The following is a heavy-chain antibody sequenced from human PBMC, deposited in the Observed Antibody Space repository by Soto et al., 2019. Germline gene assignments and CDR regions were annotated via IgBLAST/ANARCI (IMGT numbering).Heavy chain of an antibody. CDR2: ISDDGSNK. CDR1: GFDFSSYA. J-gene: IGHJ6*02. V-gene: IGHV3-30-3*01. D-gene: IGHD3-9*01. CDR3: SAGLRYFDWNAMDV. Sequence: QVQLVESGGGVVQPGRSLRLSCAASGFDFSSYAVHWVRQAPGKGLEWEALISDDGSNKYYADSVKGRFTISRDNSKSTVFLQMNTLRPEDTAVYHCSAGLRYFDWNAMDVWGLGTTVTVSS.